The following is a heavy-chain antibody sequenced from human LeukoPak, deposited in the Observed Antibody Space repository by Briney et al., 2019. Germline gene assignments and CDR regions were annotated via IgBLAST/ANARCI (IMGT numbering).Heavy chain of an antibody. CDR1: GFTLSSYE. Sequence: GGSLRLSCAASGFTLSSYEMNWVRQAPGKGGEWVSYISSSGSTIYYADYVKGRFNIDRDNDKNSLYLQMNSLRAEDTAVYYCASDSYGYGDYWGQGTLVTVSS. CDR3: ASDSYGYGDY. CDR2: ISSSGSTI. J-gene: IGHJ4*02. D-gene: IGHD5-18*01. V-gene: IGHV3-48*03.